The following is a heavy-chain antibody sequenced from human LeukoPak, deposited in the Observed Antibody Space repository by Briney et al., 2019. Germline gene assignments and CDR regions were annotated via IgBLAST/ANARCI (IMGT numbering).Heavy chain of an antibody. CDR2: IYYSGST. Sequence: PSETLSLTCTVSGGSISSYYWSWIRQPPGKGLEWIGYIYYSGSTNYNPSLKSRVTISVDTSKNQFSLKLSSVTAADTAVYYCARQGIAVAGTRYFDYWGQGTLVTVSS. CDR3: ARQGIAVAGTRYFDY. CDR1: GGSISSYY. D-gene: IGHD6-19*01. V-gene: IGHV4-59*08. J-gene: IGHJ4*02.